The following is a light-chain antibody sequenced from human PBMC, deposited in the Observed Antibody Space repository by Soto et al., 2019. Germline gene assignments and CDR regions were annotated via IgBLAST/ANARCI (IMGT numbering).Light chain of an antibody. V-gene: IGKV1-39*01. CDR3: QQSYSTPWT. CDR2: AAS. Sequence: DIQMAQSPSSLSASVGDRVTITCRASQSISSSLNWYQQTPGKAPKLLIYAASSLQSGVPSRFSGSASGTDFTLTISSLQPEDFATYYCQQSYSTPWTFGQGTKV. J-gene: IGKJ1*01. CDR1: QSISSS.